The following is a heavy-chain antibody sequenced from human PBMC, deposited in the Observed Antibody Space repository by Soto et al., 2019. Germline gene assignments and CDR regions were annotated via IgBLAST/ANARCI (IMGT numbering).Heavy chain of an antibody. D-gene: IGHD6-19*01. Sequence: EVQLVESGGGVIQPGGSLRLSFATSGFTVSSKYMTWVRQAPGKWLEWVSVIYGGGTTYYADSVKGRFTISRYNSKTTLYLQMTSLRAEDTAVYYCVQTTGWPGFDFWGQGTLVTVSS. V-gene: IGHV3-53*01. CDR1: GFTVSSKY. CDR3: VQTTGWPGFDF. J-gene: IGHJ4*02. CDR2: IYGGGTT.